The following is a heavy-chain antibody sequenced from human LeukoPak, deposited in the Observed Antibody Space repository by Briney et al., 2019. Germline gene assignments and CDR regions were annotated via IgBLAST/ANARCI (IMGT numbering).Heavy chain of an antibody. J-gene: IGHJ3*02. CDR3: AKDWVEMATIGAFDI. Sequence: PGGSLRLSCAASGFTFSSYAMSWVRQAPGKGLEWVSVISGSGVGTYYADSVKGRFTISRDNSKNTLYLQMNSLRAEDTAVYYCAKDWVEMATIGAFDIWGQGTMVTVSS. CDR1: GFTFSSYA. D-gene: IGHD5-24*01. CDR2: ISGSGVGT. V-gene: IGHV3-23*01.